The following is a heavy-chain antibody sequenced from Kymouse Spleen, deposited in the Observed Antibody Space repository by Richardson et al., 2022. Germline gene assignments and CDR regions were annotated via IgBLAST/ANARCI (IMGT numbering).Heavy chain of an antibody. D-gene: IGHD5-18,IGHD5-18*01. CDR3: ARDQDTAMVTNYYYYGMDV. CDR1: GFTFSSYG. V-gene: IGHV3-33*01. J-gene: IGHJ6*02. Sequence: QVQLVESGGGVVQPGRSLRLSCAASGFTFSSYGMHWVRQAPGKGLEWVAVIWYDGSNKYYADSVKGRFTISRDNSKNTLYLQMNSLRAEDTAVYYCARDQDTAMVTNYYYYGMDVWGQGTTVTVSS. CDR2: IWYDGSNK.